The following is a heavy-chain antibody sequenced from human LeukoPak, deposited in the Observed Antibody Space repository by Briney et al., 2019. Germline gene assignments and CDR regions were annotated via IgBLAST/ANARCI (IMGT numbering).Heavy chain of an antibody. CDR2: INHSGST. CDR3: ARAARTYNWFDP. J-gene: IGHJ5*02. CDR1: GGSFSGYY. Sequence: PSETLSLTCAVYGGSFSGYYWSWIRQPPGKGLEWIGEINHSGSTNYNPSLKSRVTISVDTSKNQFSLKLSSVTAADTAVYYCARAARTYNWFDPWGQGTLVTVSS. V-gene: IGHV4-34*01. D-gene: IGHD6-6*01.